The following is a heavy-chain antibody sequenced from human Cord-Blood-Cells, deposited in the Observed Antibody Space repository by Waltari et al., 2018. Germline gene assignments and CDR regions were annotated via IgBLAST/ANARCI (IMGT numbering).Heavy chain of an antibody. J-gene: IGHJ2*01. CDR3: ATDRMGDWGSAKYWYFDL. D-gene: IGHD7-27*01. CDR2: FDPDVGET. Sequence: QVQLVQSGAEVKKPGASVKVSCKVSGYTLTELSMHWVRQAPGKGLEWMGGFDPDVGETIYAHTFQGIVTMTEDPSTDAAYMVLSSLRSEDTAVYYCATDRMGDWGSAKYWYFDLWGRGTLVTVSS. V-gene: IGHV1-24*01. CDR1: GYTLTELS.